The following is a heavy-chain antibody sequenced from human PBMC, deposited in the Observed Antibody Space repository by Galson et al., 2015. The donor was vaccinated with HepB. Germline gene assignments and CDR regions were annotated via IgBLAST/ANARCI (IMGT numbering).Heavy chain of an antibody. CDR1: GFTFSSYS. D-gene: IGHD1-20*01. Sequence: LRLSCAASGFTFSSYSMNWVRQAPGKGLEWVSSISSSSYIYYADSVKGRFTISRDNAKNSLYLQMNSLRAEDTAVYYCARAPRYNWNYFDYWGQGTLVTVSS. J-gene: IGHJ4*02. CDR3: ARAPRYNWNYFDY. V-gene: IGHV3-21*01. CDR2: ISSSSYI.